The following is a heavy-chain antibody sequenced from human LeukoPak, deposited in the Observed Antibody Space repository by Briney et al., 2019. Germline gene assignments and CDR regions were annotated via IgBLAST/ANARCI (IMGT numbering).Heavy chain of an antibody. Sequence: GGSLRLFCEASGFTFSSYGMHWVRQAPGKGLEWVAFIRYDGSNKYYADSVKGRFTISRDNSKNTLYLQMNSLRAEDTAVYYCAKDPTHYRVWDDYDSRRLSHWGQGTLVTVSS. CDR3: AKDPTHYRVWDDYDSRRLSH. D-gene: IGHD3-22*01. CDR1: GFTFSSYG. J-gene: IGHJ4*02. V-gene: IGHV3-30*02. CDR2: IRYDGSNK.